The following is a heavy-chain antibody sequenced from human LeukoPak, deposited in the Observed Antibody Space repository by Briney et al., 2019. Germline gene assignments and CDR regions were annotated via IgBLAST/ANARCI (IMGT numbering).Heavy chain of an antibody. V-gene: IGHV4-61*02. J-gene: IGHJ6*03. CDR3: ARKSPDYYYSYYMDV. Sequence: SETLSLTCTVSGGSISSGSYYWSWIRQPAGKGLEWIGRIYTSGSTNYNPSLKSRVTISVDTSKNQFSLKLSSVTAADTAVYYCARKSPDYYYSYYMDVWGKGATVTVSS. CDR2: IYTSGST. CDR1: GGSISSGSYY.